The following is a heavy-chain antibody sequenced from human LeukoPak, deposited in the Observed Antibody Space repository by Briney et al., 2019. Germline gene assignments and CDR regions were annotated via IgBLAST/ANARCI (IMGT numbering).Heavy chain of an antibody. CDR1: GFTFTNYA. CDR3: AKDLRSSGWSQLWSY. V-gene: IGHV3-23*01. J-gene: IGHJ4*02. Sequence: GGSLRLSCAASGFTFTNYAMSWVRQAPAKALESVSGISGSGGSTYYADSVKGRFTISRDNSKNTLYLQVNSLRAEDTAVYYCAKDLRSSGWSQLWSYWGRGTLVTVSS. D-gene: IGHD6-19*01. CDR2: ISGSGGST.